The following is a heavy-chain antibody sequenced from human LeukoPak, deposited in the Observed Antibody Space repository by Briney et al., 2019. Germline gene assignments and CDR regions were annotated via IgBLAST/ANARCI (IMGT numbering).Heavy chain of an antibody. J-gene: IGHJ4*02. Sequence: GGSLRLSCVGSGFIFSNYWMSWVRQAPGKGLEWVANIKQDGSEKYYVDSVKGRFTISRDNSKNTLYLQMNSLRAEDTAVYYCARDYGSGSYYTTPPDYWGQGTLVTVSS. D-gene: IGHD3-10*01. CDR3: ARDYGSGSYYTTPPDY. CDR2: IKQDGSEK. V-gene: IGHV3-7*01. CDR1: GFIFSNYW.